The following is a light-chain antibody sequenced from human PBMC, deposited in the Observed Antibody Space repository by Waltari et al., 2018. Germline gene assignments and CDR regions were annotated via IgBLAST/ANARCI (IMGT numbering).Light chain of an antibody. CDR2: KIS. Sequence: DVVMTQSPLSLPVTLGQPASISCRSSQSLVHTDGNTYLNWFQQRPGQPPRRLIYKISRRESGVPDRFSGSGSGTDFILKISRVEAEDVGVYYCMQGSHWPRTFGQGTKLEI. V-gene: IGKV2-30*02. CDR3: MQGSHWPRT. CDR1: QSLVHTDGNTY. J-gene: IGKJ2*01.